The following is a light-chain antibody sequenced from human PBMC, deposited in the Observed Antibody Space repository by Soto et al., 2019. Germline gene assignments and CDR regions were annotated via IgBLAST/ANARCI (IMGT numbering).Light chain of an antibody. V-gene: IGKV1-17*01. CDR3: QQLNSYPLT. CDR1: PSKW. J-gene: IGKJ4*01. CDR2: AAS. Sequence: DIQMTHSPSTLSSSVVYTVTMTCRSPSKWLAWYQKKPGKAPKRLIYAASSLQSGVPSRFSGSGSGTDFTLTITSLQPEDFATYYCQQLNSYPLTFGGGTKVDIK.